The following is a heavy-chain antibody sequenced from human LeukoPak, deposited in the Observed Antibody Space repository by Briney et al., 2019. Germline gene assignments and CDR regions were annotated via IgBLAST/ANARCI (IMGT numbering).Heavy chain of an antibody. CDR3: ANHFYGSSWLGAFDI. CDR2: ISGSGGST. CDR1: GFTFSSYA. V-gene: IGHV3-23*01. D-gene: IGHD6-13*01. Sequence: GGSLRLSCAASGFTFSSYAMSWVRQAPGKGLEWVSAISGSGGSTYYADSVKGRFTISRDNSKNTLYLQMNSLRAEDTAVYYCANHFYGSSWLGAFDIWGQGTMVTVSS. J-gene: IGHJ3*02.